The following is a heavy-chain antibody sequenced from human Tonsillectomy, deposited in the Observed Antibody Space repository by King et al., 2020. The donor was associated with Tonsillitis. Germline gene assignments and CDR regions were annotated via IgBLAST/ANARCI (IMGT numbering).Heavy chain of an antibody. D-gene: IGHD4-17*01. CDR3: ARSFGDYSPWYFDL. V-gene: IGHV4-31*03. J-gene: IGHJ2*01. CDR2: IYHSGTT. Sequence: VQLQESGPGLVRPSQTLPLTCTVSGGSISGGIYYWSWIRQRPGKGLEWIGYIYHSGTTYYNPSLKSRVSLSVDTSKNQFSLKLNSVTAADAAVYFCARSFGDYSPWYFDLWGRGTLVTVSS. CDR1: GGSISGGIYY.